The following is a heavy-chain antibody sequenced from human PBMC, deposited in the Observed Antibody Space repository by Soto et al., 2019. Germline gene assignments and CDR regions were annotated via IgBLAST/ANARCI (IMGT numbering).Heavy chain of an antibody. V-gene: IGHV1-69*13. CDR3: ARGWLYYYGSGSYYYYYYGMDV. CDR2: IIPIFGTA. J-gene: IGHJ6*02. D-gene: IGHD3-10*01. CDR1: GGTFSSYA. Sequence: ASVKVSCKASGGTFSSYAISWVRQAPGQGLEWMGGIIPIFGTANYAQKFQGRVTITADESTSTAYMELSSLRSEDTAVYYCARGWLYYYGSGSYYYYYYGMDVWGQGTTVTVSS.